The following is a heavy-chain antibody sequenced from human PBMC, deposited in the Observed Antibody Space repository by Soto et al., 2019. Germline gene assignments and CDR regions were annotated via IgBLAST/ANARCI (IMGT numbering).Heavy chain of an antibody. CDR3: ARDTPATAAAATYPS. CDR2: IYYSGST. D-gene: IGHD6-13*01. Sequence: PPGKGLEWIGYIYYSGSTNYNPSLKSRVTISVDTSKNQFSLKLSSVTAADTAVYYCARDTPATAAAATYPSRGQGTPVTGFS. V-gene: IGHV4-59*01. J-gene: IGHJ4*02.